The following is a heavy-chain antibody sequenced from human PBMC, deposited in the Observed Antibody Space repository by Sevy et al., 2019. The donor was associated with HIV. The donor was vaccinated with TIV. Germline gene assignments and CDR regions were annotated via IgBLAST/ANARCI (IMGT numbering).Heavy chain of an antibody. CDR2: ISSSSGTI. D-gene: IGHD6-13*01. V-gene: IGHV3-48*02. CDR1: GFTFSSYS. Sequence: GGSLRLSCAASGFTFSSYSMNWVRQAPGKGLEWVSYISSSSGTIYYADSVKGRFTISRDNAKNSLYLQMNSLRDEDTAVYYCARDWQYSSSSYYYGMDVWGQGTTVTVSS. CDR3: ARDWQYSSSSYYYGMDV. J-gene: IGHJ6*02.